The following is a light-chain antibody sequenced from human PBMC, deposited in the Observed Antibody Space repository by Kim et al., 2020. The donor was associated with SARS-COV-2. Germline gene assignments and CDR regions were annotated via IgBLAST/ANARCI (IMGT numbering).Light chain of an antibody. V-gene: IGKV3-11*01. CDR2: DAS. J-gene: IGKJ2*03. CDR1: QRVSTF. Sequence: LSPGESAPLSAMPSQRVSTFLVWYQQKPGQAPRLLIYDASNRATGVPARFSGSGSGTDFTLTISSLEPEDFAVYYCQQRGTWPDSFGQGTKLEI. CDR3: QQRGTWPDS.